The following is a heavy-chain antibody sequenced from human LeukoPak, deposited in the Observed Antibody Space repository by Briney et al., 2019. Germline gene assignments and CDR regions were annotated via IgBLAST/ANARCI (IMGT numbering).Heavy chain of an antibody. CDR2: IYYSGST. CDR1: GGSISSSSYY. Sequence: PSETLSLTCTVSGGSISSSSYYWGWIRQPPGKGLEWIGSIYYSGSTYYNPSLKSRVTISVDTSKNQFSLKLSSVTAADTVVYYCARHQIQLWFNWFDPWGQGTLVTVSS. CDR3: ARHQIQLWFNWFDP. V-gene: IGHV4-39*01. J-gene: IGHJ5*02. D-gene: IGHD5-18*01.